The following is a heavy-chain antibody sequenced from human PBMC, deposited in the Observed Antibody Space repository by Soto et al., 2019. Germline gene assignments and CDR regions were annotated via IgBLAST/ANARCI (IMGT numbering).Heavy chain of an antibody. Sequence: ASVKVSCKASGYTFTGYYMHWVRQAPGQGLEWMGWINPNSGGTNYAQKFQGRVTMTRDTSISTAYMELSRLRSDDTAVYYCAREWVVHAIRDYYGRDVWGQGTTVTVSS. CDR2: INPNSGGT. D-gene: IGHD2-8*02. CDR3: AREWVVHAIRDYYGRDV. J-gene: IGHJ6*02. CDR1: GYTFTGYY. V-gene: IGHV1-2*02.